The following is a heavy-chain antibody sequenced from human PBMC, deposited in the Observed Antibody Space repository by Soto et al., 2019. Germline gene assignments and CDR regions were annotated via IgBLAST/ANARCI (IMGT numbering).Heavy chain of an antibody. CDR2: MNPGSGDT. CDR1: GYTFTNND. D-gene: IGHD5-18*01. Sequence: ASVKVSCKASGYTFTNNDVTWVRQATGQGLEWMGWMNPGSGDTGYAQKFQGRVTMNRDISIATAYMELSSLRSEDTAIYYCARMASFGSLKWFDPWGQGPLVTVSA. V-gene: IGHV1-8*01. CDR3: ARMASFGSLKWFDP. J-gene: IGHJ5*01.